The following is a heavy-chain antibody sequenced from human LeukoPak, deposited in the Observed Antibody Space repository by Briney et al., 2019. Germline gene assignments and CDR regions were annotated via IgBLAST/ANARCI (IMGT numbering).Heavy chain of an antibody. J-gene: IGHJ4*02. D-gene: IGHD1-14*01. Sequence: SVKVSCKASGGTFSSYAISWVRQAPGQGLGWMGRIIPILGIANYAQKFQGRVTITADKSTSTAYMELSSLRSEDTAVYYCARGPPLAGYYFDYWGQGTLVTVSS. CDR3: ARGPPLAGYYFDY. CDR1: GGTFSSYA. CDR2: IIPILGIA. V-gene: IGHV1-69*04.